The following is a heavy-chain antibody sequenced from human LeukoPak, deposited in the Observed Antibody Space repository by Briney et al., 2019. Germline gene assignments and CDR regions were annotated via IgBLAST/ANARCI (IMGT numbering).Heavy chain of an antibody. J-gene: IGHJ4*02. CDR3: ARSGGSGFHLDN. V-gene: IGHV4-4*07. Sequence: PSETLSLTCTVSGGSISSYYWSWIRQPAGKGLEWIGRSYTSGSPNSNPSLKPRVTMSVDTSKNQFPLKLSSVTAADTAVYYCARSGGSGFHLDNWGQGTLVTVSS. D-gene: IGHD3-16*01. CDR2: SYTSGSP. CDR1: GGSISSYY.